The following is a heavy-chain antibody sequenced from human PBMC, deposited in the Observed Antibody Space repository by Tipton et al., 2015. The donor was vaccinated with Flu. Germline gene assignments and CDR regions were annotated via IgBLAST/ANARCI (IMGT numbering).Heavy chain of an antibody. CDR3: ARYTSSWDPPRD. Sequence: TLSLTCTVSGGSISSDSYYWSCIRQPAGKGLEWIGRIYTSGSTNYNPSLKSQVTISLDTSKNQFSLKLSSVTAADTAVYYCARYTSSWDPPRDWGQGTLVTVSS. J-gene: IGHJ1*01. CDR2: IYTSGST. CDR1: GGSISSDSYY. D-gene: IGHD6-13*01. V-gene: IGHV4-61*02.